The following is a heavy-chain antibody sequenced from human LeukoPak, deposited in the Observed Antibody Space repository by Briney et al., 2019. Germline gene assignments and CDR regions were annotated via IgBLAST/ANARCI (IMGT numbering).Heavy chain of an antibody. V-gene: IGHV4-38-2*02. Sequence: PSETLSLTCTVSGYSISSSYYWGWIRQPPGKGLEWIGSIYHSGNTYYNPSLKSRVTISVDTSKNQFSLKLSSVTAADTAVYYCARDLNTVAKFDSWGQGTLVTVSS. CDR1: GYSISSSYY. CDR2: IYHSGNT. CDR3: ARDLNTVAKFDS. J-gene: IGHJ4*02. D-gene: IGHD4-23*01.